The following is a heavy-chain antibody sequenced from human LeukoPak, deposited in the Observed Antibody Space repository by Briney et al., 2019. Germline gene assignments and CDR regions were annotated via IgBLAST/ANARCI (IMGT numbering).Heavy chain of an antibody. CDR2: IYYSGST. Sequence: SETLSLTCTVSGGSISNYYWSWIRQPPGKGLEWIGYIYYSGSTSYNPSLKSRVTISVDTSKNQFSLKLSSVTAADTVVYYCVRDHYYDSSGYTFRHWGQGTLVTVSS. CDR3: VRDHYYDSSGYTFRH. V-gene: IGHV4-59*01. CDR1: GGSISNYY. D-gene: IGHD3-22*01. J-gene: IGHJ1*01.